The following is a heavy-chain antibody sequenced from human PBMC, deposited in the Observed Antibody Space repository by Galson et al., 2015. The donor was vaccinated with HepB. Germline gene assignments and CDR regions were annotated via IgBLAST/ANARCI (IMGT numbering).Heavy chain of an antibody. CDR1: GFTFSHYY. Sequence: SLRLSCAASGFTFSHYYMIWIRQAPGKGLEWPSYISSSSTYTNYADSVKGRFTISRDNAQNSLYLQMNSLRAEDTAVYYCARDRSYGGDLPYYGMDVWGQGTTVTVSS. CDR3: ARDRSYGGDLPYYGMDV. J-gene: IGHJ6*02. V-gene: IGHV3-11*06. D-gene: IGHD2-21*01. CDR2: ISSSSTYT.